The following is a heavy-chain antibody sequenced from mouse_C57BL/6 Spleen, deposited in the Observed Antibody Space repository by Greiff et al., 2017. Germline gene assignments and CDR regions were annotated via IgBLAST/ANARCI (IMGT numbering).Heavy chain of an antibody. CDR1: GFTFSSYA. CDR2: ISDGGSYT. V-gene: IGHV5-4*01. Sequence: EVQLVESGGGLVKPGGSLKLSCAASGFTFSSYAMSWVRQTPEKRLEWVATISDGGSYTYYPDNVKGRFTIARDNAKNNLYLQMSHLTAEDTAMYYCASGSSSFEYFDVWGTGTTVTVSS. CDR3: ASGSSSFEYFDV. J-gene: IGHJ1*03. D-gene: IGHD1-1*01.